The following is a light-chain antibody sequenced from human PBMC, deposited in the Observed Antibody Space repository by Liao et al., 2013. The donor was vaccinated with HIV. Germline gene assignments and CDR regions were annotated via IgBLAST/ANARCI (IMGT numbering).Light chain of an antibody. CDR1: NIGSKS. CDR3: QAWDSSSYV. Sequence: SYVLTQPPSVSLAPGKTASITCGGNNIGSKSVHWYQQKPGQAPVLVMHDDSDRPSGIPERFSGSNSGNTATLTISGTQAMDEADYYCQAWDSSSYVFGTGTKVTVL. J-gene: IGLJ1*01. CDR2: DDS. V-gene: IGLV3-21*01.